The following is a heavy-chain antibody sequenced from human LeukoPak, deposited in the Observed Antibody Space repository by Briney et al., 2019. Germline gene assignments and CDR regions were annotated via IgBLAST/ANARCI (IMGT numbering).Heavy chain of an antibody. CDR2: ISYDGSNK. V-gene: IGHV3-30-3*01. D-gene: IGHD3-22*01. CDR1: GFTFSSYA. CDR3: ARVPGYDSSGYFDY. Sequence: PGGSLRLSCAASGFTFSSYAMHWVRQAPGKGLEWVAVISYDGSNKYYADSVKGRFTISRDNSKNTLYLQMNSLRAEDTAVYYCARVPGYDSSGYFDYWGQGTLATVSS. J-gene: IGHJ4*02.